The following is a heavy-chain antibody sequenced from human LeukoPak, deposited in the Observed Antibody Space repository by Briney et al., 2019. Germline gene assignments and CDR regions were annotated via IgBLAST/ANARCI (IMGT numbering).Heavy chain of an antibody. J-gene: IGHJ3*02. Sequence: PSETLSLTCTVSGGSISSGGYYWSWIRQHPGKGLEWIGYIYYSGSTYYNPSLKSRVTISVDTSKNQFSLKLSSVTAADTAVYYCARDYGDHGAGAFDIWGQGTMVTVPS. CDR1: GGSISSGGYY. D-gene: IGHD4-17*01. CDR2: IYYSGST. V-gene: IGHV4-31*03. CDR3: ARDYGDHGAGAFDI.